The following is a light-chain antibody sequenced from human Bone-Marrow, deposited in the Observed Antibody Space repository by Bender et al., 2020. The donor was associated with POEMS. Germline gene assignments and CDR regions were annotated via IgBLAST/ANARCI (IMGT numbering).Light chain of an antibody. V-gene: IGLV1-47*01. CDR3: SSYAAYNDFVV. Sequence: QSALTQPPSVSATLGQGVTISCSGSRSNLGSNFAFWFHQLPGTAPRLLIFRDVQRPSGVPDRFVGSKSATSASLAISGQQAEDEATYYCSSYAAYNDFVVFGGGTKLSVL. J-gene: IGLJ2*01. CDR1: RSNLGSNF. CDR2: RDV.